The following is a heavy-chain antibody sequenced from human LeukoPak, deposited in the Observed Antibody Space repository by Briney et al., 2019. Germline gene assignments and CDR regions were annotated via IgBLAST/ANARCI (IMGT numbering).Heavy chain of an antibody. CDR3: ARDWNYADY. D-gene: IGHD1-1*01. J-gene: IGHJ4*02. Sequence: GGSLRLSCAASGFSFDSYTMNWVRQAPGKGLEWVSYIRSGSGTIYYADSVQGRFTISRDNAKNSLYLQMNSLRVEDTAVYYCARDWNYADYWGQGTLVTVSS. V-gene: IGHV3-48*01. CDR1: GFSFDSYT. CDR2: IRSGSGTI.